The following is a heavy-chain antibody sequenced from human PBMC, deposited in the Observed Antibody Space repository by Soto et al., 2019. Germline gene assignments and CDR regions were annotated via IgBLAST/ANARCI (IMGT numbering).Heavy chain of an antibody. J-gene: IGHJ4*02. V-gene: IGHV3-23*01. CDR1: GFNFDTYMMSRFT. CDR2: ISGSGGKT. Sequence: EVQLLESGGGLVQPGGSLRLACAASGFNFDTYMMSRFTMSWVRQAPGKGLEWVSSISGSGGKTYYADSVKGRFTITRDNSKNTRYLQMNSLSGEDTAFYYCAKDRSGFAGGWEYFDYWGQGALVTVSS. D-gene: IGHD6-19*01. CDR3: AKDRSGFAGGWEYFDY.